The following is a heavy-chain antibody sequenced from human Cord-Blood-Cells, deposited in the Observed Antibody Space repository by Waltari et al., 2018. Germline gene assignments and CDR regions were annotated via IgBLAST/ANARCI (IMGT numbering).Heavy chain of an antibody. J-gene: IGHJ4*02. V-gene: IGHV4-39*01. CDR1: GGSISSSSYY. CDR2: IYYSGST. D-gene: IGHD6-13*01. Sequence: QLQLQESGPGLVKPSETLSLTCTVSGGSISSSSYYWGWIRLPPGKGLEWIGSIYYSGSTYYNPSLKSRVTISVDTSKNQFSLKLSSVTAADTAVYYCARHLDRAAAGIDYWGQGTLVTVSS. CDR3: ARHLDRAAAGIDY.